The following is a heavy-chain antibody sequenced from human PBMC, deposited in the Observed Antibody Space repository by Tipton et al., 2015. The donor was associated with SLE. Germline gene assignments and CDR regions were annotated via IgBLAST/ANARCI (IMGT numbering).Heavy chain of an antibody. CDR1: GGSITRGSHY. D-gene: IGHD2-15*01. J-gene: IGHJ6*02. CDR2: NYSSGSP. CDR3: AREPGYCSGGTCYECYYYYGMDV. Sequence: TLSLTCPVSGGSITRGSHYWTWIRQPAGKGLEWIGHNYSSGSPNYSPSLRSRATISVDTSKNQFSLKLSSVTAADTAVYYCAREPGYCSGGTCYECYYYYGMDVWGQGTTVTV. V-gene: IGHV4-61*09.